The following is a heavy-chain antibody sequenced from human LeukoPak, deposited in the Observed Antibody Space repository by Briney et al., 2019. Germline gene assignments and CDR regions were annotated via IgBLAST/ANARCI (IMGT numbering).Heavy chain of an antibody. CDR3: GLGCSSTSCYSYYYMDV. CDR2: IIPIFGTA. J-gene: IGHJ6*03. CDR1: GGTFSSYA. V-gene: IGHV1-69*05. D-gene: IGHD2-2*01. Sequence: ASVKVSCKASGGTFSSYAISWVRQAPGQGLEWMGGIIPIFGTANYAQKFQGRVTITTDESTSTAYMELSSLRSEDTAVYYRGLGCSSTSCYSYYYMDVWGKGTTVTVSS.